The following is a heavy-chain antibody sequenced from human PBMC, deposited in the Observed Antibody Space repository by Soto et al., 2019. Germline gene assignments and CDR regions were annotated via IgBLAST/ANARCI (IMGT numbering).Heavy chain of an antibody. D-gene: IGHD2-21*01. CDR2: VSTYDGNT. J-gene: IGHJ4*02. CDR3: ARDEEDANLMIVVLPGDY. V-gene: IGHV1-18*01. CDR1: GYRFSRYG. Sequence: QVQLVQSGGEVKEPGASVKVSCKASGYRFSRYGINWVRQAPGQGLEWMGWVSTYDGNTQYAQKFQGRITMTTDTSTNRVYLELMSLTSDDAAVYYCARDEEDANLMIVVLPGDYWGQGTLVSVSS.